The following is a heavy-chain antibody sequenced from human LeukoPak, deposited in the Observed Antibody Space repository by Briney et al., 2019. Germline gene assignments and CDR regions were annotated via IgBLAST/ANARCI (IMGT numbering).Heavy chain of an antibody. J-gene: IGHJ6*03. CDR1: GFTFSSYW. D-gene: IGHD6-13*01. V-gene: IGHV3-7*01. Sequence: GGSLRLSCAASGFTFSSYWMSWVRQAPGKGLEGVANIKQDGSEKYYVDSVKGRFTISRDNAKNSLYLQMNSLRAEDTAVYYCARPTPIAAAENYMDVWGKGTTVTVSS. CDR2: IKQDGSEK. CDR3: ARPTPIAAAENYMDV.